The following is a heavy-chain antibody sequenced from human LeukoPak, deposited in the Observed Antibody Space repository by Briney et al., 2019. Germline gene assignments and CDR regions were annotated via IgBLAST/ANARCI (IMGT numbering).Heavy chain of an antibody. V-gene: IGHV1-18*04. CDR1: GYTFTSYG. CDR2: ISAYNGNT. Sequence: ASVKVSCKASGYTFTSYGISWVRQAPGQGLEWRGWISAYNGNTNYAQKLQGRVTMTTDTSTSTAYMELRSLRSDDTAVYYCARDPRTMVRGVYFDYWGQGTLVTVSS. CDR3: ARDPRTMVRGVYFDY. D-gene: IGHD3-10*01. J-gene: IGHJ4*02.